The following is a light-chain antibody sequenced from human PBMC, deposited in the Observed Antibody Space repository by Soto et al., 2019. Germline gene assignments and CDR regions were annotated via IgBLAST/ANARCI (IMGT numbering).Light chain of an antibody. CDR1: SSDVGGYNY. V-gene: IGLV2-14*01. J-gene: IGLJ1*01. Sequence: QSALTQPASVSGSLGQSITISCTGTSSDVGGYNYVSWYQQYPGKAPKLMIYEVSLRPSGVSNRFSGSKSGNTASLTISGLQAEDAADYYCSSYTSTSTQIFGTGTKLTVL. CDR3: SSYTSTSTQI. CDR2: EVS.